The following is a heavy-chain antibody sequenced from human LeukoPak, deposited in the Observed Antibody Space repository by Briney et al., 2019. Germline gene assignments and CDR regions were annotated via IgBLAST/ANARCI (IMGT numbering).Heavy chain of an antibody. CDR1: GGTFSSYA. Sequence: GASVKVSCKASGGTFSSYAISWVRQAPGQGLEWMGRIIPILDITNYAQKFQGRVTITADKSTSTAYMELSSLRSEDTAVFYCASGRLDFGDHEAFDIWGQGTMVTVSS. CDR2: IIPILDIT. CDR3: ASGRLDFGDHEAFDI. J-gene: IGHJ3*02. V-gene: IGHV1-69*04. D-gene: IGHD4-17*01.